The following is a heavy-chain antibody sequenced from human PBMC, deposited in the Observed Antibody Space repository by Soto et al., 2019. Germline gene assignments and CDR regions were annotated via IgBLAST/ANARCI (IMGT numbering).Heavy chain of an antibody. CDR2: ISCYNGKT. CDR1: GYSFTAYG. J-gene: IGHJ6*02. D-gene: IGHD3-3*01. CDR3: GRDAPPPELRFLEWLNYDYNGMDV. Sequence: QVQVVQSGDEVKETGASVRVSCKTSGYSFTAYGISWVRQAPGQGLEWMGWISCYNGKTKYAQKVQGRVTMTTDTSTTTAYMEVRSLRSDDTAIYYCGRDAPPPELRFLEWLNYDYNGMDVWGQGTTVTVSS. V-gene: IGHV1-18*01.